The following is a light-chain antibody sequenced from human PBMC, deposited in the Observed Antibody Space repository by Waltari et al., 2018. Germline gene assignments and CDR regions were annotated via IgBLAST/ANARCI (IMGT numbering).Light chain of an antibody. J-gene: IGKJ2*03. V-gene: IGKV3D-7*01. CDR1: PSVSTSY. Sequence: EIVLTQSPTSMAVSQGERVTISCTASPSVSTSYLHWYQQKPGFPPRLLVYRISSLASGVPARFSGSGSGTSYTLTISSMEAEDAANYYCQQGHSIPYSFGQGTKVEIK. CDR3: QQGHSIPYS. CDR2: RIS.